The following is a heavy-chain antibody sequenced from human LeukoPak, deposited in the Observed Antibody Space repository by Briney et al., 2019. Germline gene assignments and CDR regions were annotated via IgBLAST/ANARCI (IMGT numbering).Heavy chain of an antibody. D-gene: IGHD3-10*01. CDR3: ARDELGFGSGSCYNRLAY. V-gene: IGHV3-30-3*01. Sequence: GRSLRLSCAASGSTFSGFAMHWVRQAPGKGLEWVALISFDGNNKYYADFVKGRFTISRDNPNRLYLQMNNLRSEDTAIYYCARDELGFGSGSCYNRLAYWGHGALVIVSS. CDR2: ISFDGNNK. CDR1: GSTFSGFA. J-gene: IGHJ4*01.